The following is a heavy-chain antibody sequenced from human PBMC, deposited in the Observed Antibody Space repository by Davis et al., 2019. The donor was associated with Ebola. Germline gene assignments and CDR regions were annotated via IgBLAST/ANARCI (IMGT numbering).Heavy chain of an antibody. V-gene: IGHV4-38-2*01. CDR3: ARAWGWRYSSYTGPSSKYYFDY. J-gene: IGHJ4*02. D-gene: IGHD6-13*01. Sequence: PSETLSLTCAVSGYSLSSGYYWGWIRQPPGKGLEWIGEINHSGSTNYNPSLKSRVTISVDTSKNQFSLKLSSVTAADTAVYYCARAWGWRYSSYTGPSSKYYFDYWGQGTLVTVSS. CDR1: GYSLSSGYY. CDR2: INHSGST.